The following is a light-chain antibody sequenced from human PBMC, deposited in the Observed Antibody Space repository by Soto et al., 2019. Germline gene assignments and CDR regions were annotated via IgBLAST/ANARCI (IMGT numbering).Light chain of an antibody. CDR2: DAS. V-gene: IGKV1-5*01. Sequence: DIQMTQSPSTLSATAGDRVTITCRASQSISSWLAWYQHKPGKAPKLLIYDASNLDSGVPSRFSRSGSGTQFSLAISNLQPDDCGTYYCQQYEIYGTCGQGTRVEI. CDR1: QSISSW. J-gene: IGKJ1*01. CDR3: QQYEIYGT.